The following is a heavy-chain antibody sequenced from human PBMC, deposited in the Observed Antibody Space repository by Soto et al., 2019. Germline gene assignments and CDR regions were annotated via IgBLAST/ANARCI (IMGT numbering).Heavy chain of an antibody. CDR1: GFTFSSYG. V-gene: IGHV3-33*01. CDR3: AREGWFGEKYYFDS. Sequence: QVQLVESGGGVVQPGRSLRLSCAASGFTFSSYGMHWVRQAPGKGLEWVAVIWYGGSNKYYADSVKGRFTISRDNSKNTLYLQMNCLRAEATAVYYCAREGWFGEKYYFDSWGQGTLVAVSS. D-gene: IGHD3-10*01. CDR2: IWYGGSNK. J-gene: IGHJ4*02.